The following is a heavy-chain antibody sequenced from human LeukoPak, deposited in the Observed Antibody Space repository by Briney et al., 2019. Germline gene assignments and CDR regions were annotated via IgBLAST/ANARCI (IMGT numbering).Heavy chain of an antibody. Sequence: ASVKVSCKASGYTFTSYGISWVRQAPGQGLEWMGWISAYNGNTNCAQNLQGRVTMTTDTSTSTAYMELRSLRSDDTAVYYCASCHCTNGVCYGECEYFQHWGQGTLVTVSS. J-gene: IGHJ1*01. CDR3: ASCHCTNGVCYGECEYFQH. CDR1: GYTFTSYG. D-gene: IGHD2-8*01. V-gene: IGHV1-18*01. CDR2: ISAYNGNT.